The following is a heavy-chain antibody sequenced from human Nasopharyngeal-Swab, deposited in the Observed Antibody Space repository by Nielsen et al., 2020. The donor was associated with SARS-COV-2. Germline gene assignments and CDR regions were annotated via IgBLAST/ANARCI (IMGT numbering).Heavy chain of an antibody. CDR2: IKQDGSEK. Sequence: GESLQISWAASGLTFSSYWMSWVRQAPGKGLEWVANIKQDGSEKYYVDSVTGRFTISRDNAKNSLYLQMNSLSAEDTAVYYCARDRDYAGAFDIWGQGTMVTVSS. CDR3: ARDRDYAGAFDI. V-gene: IGHV3-7*01. CDR1: GLTFSSYW. D-gene: IGHD2-2*01. J-gene: IGHJ3*02.